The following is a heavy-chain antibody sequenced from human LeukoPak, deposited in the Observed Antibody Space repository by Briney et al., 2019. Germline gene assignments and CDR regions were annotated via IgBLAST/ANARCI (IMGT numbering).Heavy chain of an antibody. Sequence: ASVKVSCKASGYTFTTYAMHWVRQAPGQRLEWMGWINAGNGNTKYSQKFQGRVTVTRDTSASTAYMELSSMRSEDTAVYYCARTTAMVTIFDYWGQGTLVTVSS. CDR1: GYTFTTYA. D-gene: IGHD5-18*01. CDR2: INAGNGNT. CDR3: ARTTAMVTIFDY. V-gene: IGHV1-3*01. J-gene: IGHJ4*02.